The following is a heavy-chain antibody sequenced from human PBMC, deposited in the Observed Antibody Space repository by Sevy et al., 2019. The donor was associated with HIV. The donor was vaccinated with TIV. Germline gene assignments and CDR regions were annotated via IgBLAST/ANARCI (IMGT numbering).Heavy chain of an antibody. CDR1: GDSFTSYW. V-gene: IGHV5-10-1*01. CDR3: ARQRDYCSGGSCFPNFDP. J-gene: IGHJ5*02. CDR2: IDPSDSYT. D-gene: IGHD2-15*01. Sequence: GESLKISCKGSGDSFTSYWISWVRQMPGKGLEWMGRIDPSDSYTNYSPSFQGHVTISADKSISTAYLQWSSLKASDTAMYYCARQRDYCSGGSCFPNFDPWGQGTLVTVSS.